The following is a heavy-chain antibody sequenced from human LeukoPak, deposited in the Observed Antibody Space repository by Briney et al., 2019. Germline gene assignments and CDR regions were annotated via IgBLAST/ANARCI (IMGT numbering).Heavy chain of an antibody. CDR3: ARGGWHYVLNY. CDR1: GFSFNTYE. CDR2: VASSGTTK. D-gene: IGHD6-19*01. V-gene: IGHV3-48*03. Sequence: GGSLRLSCAASGFSFNTYEMNWVCQAPGKGLEWISYVASSGTTKYYADSVQGRFTISRDNAKNSLYLQMNSLRVEDTAVYYCARGGWHYVLNYWGQGTLVTVSS. J-gene: IGHJ4*02.